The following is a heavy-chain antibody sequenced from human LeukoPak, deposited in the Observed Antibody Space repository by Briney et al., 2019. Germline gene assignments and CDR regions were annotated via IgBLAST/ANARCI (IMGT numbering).Heavy chain of an antibody. Sequence: SETLSLTCAVYGGSFSGYYWSWIRQPPGKGLEWIGEINHSGSTNYNPSLKSRVTISVDTSKNQFSLKLSSVTAADTAVYYCARFDNFDTSGYFISGWFDPWGQGTLVTVSS. CDR1: GGSFSGYY. V-gene: IGHV4-34*01. CDR3: ARFDNFDTSGYFISGWFDP. J-gene: IGHJ5*02. D-gene: IGHD3-22*01. CDR2: INHSGST.